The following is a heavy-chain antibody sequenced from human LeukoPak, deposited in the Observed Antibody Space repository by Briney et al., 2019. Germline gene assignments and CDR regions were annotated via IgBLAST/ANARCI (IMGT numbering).Heavy chain of an antibody. Sequence: GGSLRLSCAASGFTFSNYEINWVRQAPGKGLEWVSYISGGGGTIYYADSVKGRFTISRDNAKNTLYLQMNSLRAEDTAVYYCAREAGIAARPSRWFDPWGQGILVTVSS. D-gene: IGHD6-6*01. CDR2: ISGGGGTI. V-gene: IGHV3-48*03. CDR3: AREAGIAARPSRWFDP. CDR1: GFTFSNYE. J-gene: IGHJ5*02.